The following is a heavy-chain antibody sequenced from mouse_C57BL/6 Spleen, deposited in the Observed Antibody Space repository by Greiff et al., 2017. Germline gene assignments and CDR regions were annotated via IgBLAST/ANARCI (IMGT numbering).Heavy chain of an antibody. CDR2: INPNNGGT. CDR1: GYTFTDYY. Sequence: EVQLQQSGPELVKPGASVKISCKASGYTFTDYYMNWVKQSHGKSLEWIGDINPNNGGTSYNQKFKGKATLTVEKSSSTAYMELRSLTSEDSAVYYCATYGRGTLWYFDVWGTGTTVTVSS. V-gene: IGHV1-26*01. J-gene: IGHJ1*03. D-gene: IGHD1-1*02. CDR3: ATYGRGTLWYFDV.